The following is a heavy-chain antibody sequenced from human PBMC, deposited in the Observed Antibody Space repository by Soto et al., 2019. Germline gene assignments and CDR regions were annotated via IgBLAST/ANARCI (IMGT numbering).Heavy chain of an antibody. Sequence: SETLSLTCAVYGGSFSGYYWNWIRQPPGKGLEWIGEINHSGGTNYNPSLKSRVTISVDTSKNQFSLKLSSVTAADTAVYYCARGHRDTMIVVVMKYNSFDPWGQGTLVTVSS. J-gene: IGHJ5*02. V-gene: IGHV4-34*01. CDR2: INHSGGT. CDR1: GGSFSGYY. CDR3: ARGHRDTMIVVVMKYNSFDP. D-gene: IGHD3-22*01.